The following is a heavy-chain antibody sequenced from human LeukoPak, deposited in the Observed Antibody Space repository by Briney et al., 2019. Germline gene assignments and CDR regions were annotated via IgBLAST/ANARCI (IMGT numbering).Heavy chain of an antibody. V-gene: IGHV3-23*01. D-gene: IGHD3-10*01. J-gene: IGHJ4*02. CDR1: GFTFSSYA. CDR3: VTSWVRQPRDV. CDR2: ISGSGGST. Sequence: GGPLRLSCAASGFTFSSYAMSWVRQAPGKGLEWVSAISGSGGSTYYADSVKGRFTISRDNAQQSLYLQMDTLTAEDTAVYYCVTSWVRQPRDVWGQGILVTVSS.